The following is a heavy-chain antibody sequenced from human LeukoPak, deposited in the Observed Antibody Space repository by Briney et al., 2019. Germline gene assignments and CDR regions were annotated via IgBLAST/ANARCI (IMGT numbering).Heavy chain of an antibody. CDR1: GGSISSGSYY. Sequence: SETLSLTCTVSGGSISSGSYYWSWIRQPAGKGLEWIGRIYTSGSTNYNPSLKSRVTISVDTSKNQFSLKLSSVTAADTAVYYCARGSITGTTGLDYWGQGTLVIVSS. CDR3: ARGSITGTTGLDY. D-gene: IGHD1-7*01. CDR2: IYTSGST. J-gene: IGHJ4*02. V-gene: IGHV4-61*02.